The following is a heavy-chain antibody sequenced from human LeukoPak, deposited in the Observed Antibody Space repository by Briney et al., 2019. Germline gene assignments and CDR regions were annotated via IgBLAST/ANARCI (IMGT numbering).Heavy chain of an antibody. CDR3: ARDKSIATRPIFDY. V-gene: IGHV3-30-3*01. D-gene: IGHD6-6*01. J-gene: IGHJ4*02. Sequence: GGSLRLSCAASGFTFNIYAMHWVRQAPGKGLEWVAVISYDGSKTYYADSVKGRFTISRDYSKNTLYLQMNSLRAEDTAIYYCARDKSIATRPIFDYWGQGTLVTVSS. CDR1: GFTFNIYA. CDR2: ISYDGSKT.